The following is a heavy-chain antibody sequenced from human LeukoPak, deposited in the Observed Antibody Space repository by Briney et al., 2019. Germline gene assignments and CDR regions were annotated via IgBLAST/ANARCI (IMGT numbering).Heavy chain of an antibody. CDR2: ICGYNCNT. J-gene: IGHJ4*02. D-gene: IGHD5-24*01. Sequence: SVTVSCKASTYTFTNYGISWLRQAPGPALEWMGWICGYNCNTKYAQQFQGRVTITTDTSTSTAYMELRSLRSDDTAVYYCARDAAAGREGYNFDYWGQGTLVTVSS. V-gene: IGHV1-18*01. CDR3: ARDAAAGREGYNFDY. CDR1: TYTFTNYG.